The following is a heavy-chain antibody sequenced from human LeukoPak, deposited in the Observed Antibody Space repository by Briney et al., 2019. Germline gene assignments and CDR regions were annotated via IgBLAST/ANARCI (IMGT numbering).Heavy chain of an antibody. J-gene: IGHJ4*02. Sequence: PGGSLRLSCAASGSAFSRSWIHWVRQAPGKGLVWVSHINNDASRTTYADSVRGRFTISRDNAKNSLYLQMNSLRAEDTAVYYCARAGGTYDYWGQGTLVTVSS. CDR1: GSAFSRSW. D-gene: IGHD3-16*01. CDR2: INNDASRT. CDR3: ARAGGTYDY. V-gene: IGHV3-74*01.